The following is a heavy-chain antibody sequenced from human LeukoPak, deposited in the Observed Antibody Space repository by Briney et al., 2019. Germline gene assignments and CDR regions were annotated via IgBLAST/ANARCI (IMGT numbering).Heavy chain of an antibody. Sequence: GGSLRLSCAASGFTFSSFGVHWVRQAPGKGLEWVAVISYDGSNKYYADSVKGRFTISRDSSKNTVYLQMNSLRAEDTAVYYCARENRGLMDYWGQGTLVTVSS. J-gene: IGHJ4*02. CDR3: ARENRGLMDY. CDR1: GFTFSSFG. V-gene: IGHV3-30*03. CDR2: ISYDGSNK.